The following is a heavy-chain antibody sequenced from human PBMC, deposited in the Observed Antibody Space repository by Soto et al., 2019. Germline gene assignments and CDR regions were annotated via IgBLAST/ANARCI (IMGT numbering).Heavy chain of an antibody. CDR3: ARGPVARGGLLVVVTAIDY. V-gene: IGHV1-8*01. J-gene: IGHJ4*02. CDR2: MNPNSGNT. CDR1: GYTFTSYD. Sequence: ASVKVSCKASGYTFTSYDINWVRQATGQGLEWMGWMNPNSGNTGYAQKFQGRVTMTRNTSISTAYMELSSLRSEDTAVYYCARGPVARGGLLVVVTAIDYWGQGTLVTVSS. D-gene: IGHD2-21*02.